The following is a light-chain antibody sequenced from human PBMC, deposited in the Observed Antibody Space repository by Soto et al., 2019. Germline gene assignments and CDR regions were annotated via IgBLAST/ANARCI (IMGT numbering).Light chain of an antibody. J-gene: IGLJ1*01. CDR2: EVT. CDR1: SSDVGGYNY. CDR3: SSFTSNTTRYV. V-gene: IGLV2-14*01. Sequence: QSALTQPASVSGSPGQSITISCTGTSSDVGGYNYVSWYQQHPGKAPKLMIYEVTNRPSGVSNRFSGSKSGNTASLTISGLQAEDEADYYCSSFTSNTTRYVFGPGTKVTAL.